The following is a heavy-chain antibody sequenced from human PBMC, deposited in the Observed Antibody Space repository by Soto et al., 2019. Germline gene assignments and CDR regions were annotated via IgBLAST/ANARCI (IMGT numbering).Heavy chain of an antibody. Sequence: SETLSLTCAVSGGSISSSNCWSFVRQPPGKGLEWIGEIYHSGSTNYNPSLKSRVTISVDKSKNQFSLKLSSVTAADTAVYYCARDRSYYYETSGYPFDYWGQGTQVTVSS. CDR3: ARDRSYYYETSGYPFDY. D-gene: IGHD3-22*01. J-gene: IGHJ4*02. CDR2: IYHSGST. V-gene: IGHV4-4*02. CDR1: GGSISSSNC.